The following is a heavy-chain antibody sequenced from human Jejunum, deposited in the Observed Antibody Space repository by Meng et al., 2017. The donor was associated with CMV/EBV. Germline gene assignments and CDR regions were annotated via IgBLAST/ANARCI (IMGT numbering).Heavy chain of an antibody. CDR3: ARAEYDFWGGYKYYLDY. J-gene: IGHJ4*02. CDR2: IEPDGSEK. CDR1: FSSYW. Sequence: FSSYWMNWVRQAPGKGLEWVASIEPDGSEKYYVDSVRNRFTISRDNAKTSLYLQMNSLRAEDTAVYYCARAEYDFWGGYKYYLDYWGQGTLVTVSS. D-gene: IGHD3-3*01. V-gene: IGHV3-7*01.